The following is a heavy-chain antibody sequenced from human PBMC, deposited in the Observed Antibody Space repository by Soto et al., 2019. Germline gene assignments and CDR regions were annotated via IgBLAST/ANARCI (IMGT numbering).Heavy chain of an antibody. J-gene: IGHJ4*02. Sequence: QLVESGGGVVQPGGSLRLSCAASGFTFIKYNLHWVRQAPGRGLEWVAAISYDGSTKFYADSVKGRFTISRDNSKNTLYLQMNSLRAEDTAIYYCAKDQSNSNPLYYFDFWGPGTLVTVSS. CDR3: AKDQSNSNPLYYFDF. CDR1: GFTFIKYN. V-gene: IGHV3-30-3*01. CDR2: ISYDGSTK. D-gene: IGHD3-22*01.